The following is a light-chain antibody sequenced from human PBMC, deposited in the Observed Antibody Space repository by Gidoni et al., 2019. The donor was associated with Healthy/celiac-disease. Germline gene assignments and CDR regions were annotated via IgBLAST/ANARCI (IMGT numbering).Light chain of an antibody. CDR2: LGS. Sequence: EMVMTQSPLALPVTPGEPASISCRSSQSLLHSNGYHYLDWYLQKPGQSPHLLIYLGSNRASGVPDRFSCSGSGTAFTLQISRVEAGEVGVYYCMQALQTRTFGQWTKVDIK. CDR3: MQALQTRT. CDR1: QSLLHSNGYHY. V-gene: IGKV2-28*01. J-gene: IGKJ1*01.